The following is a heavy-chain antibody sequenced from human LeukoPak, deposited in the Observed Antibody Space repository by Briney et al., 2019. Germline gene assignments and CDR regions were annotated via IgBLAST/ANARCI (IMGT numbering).Heavy chain of an antibody. D-gene: IGHD2-15*01. Sequence: SETLSLTCTVSGGSASSGSYYWSWIRQPPGKGLEWIGYIYYSGSTNYNPSLKSRVTISLDMSKNQFSLKLSSVTAADTAVYYCARDSSCSGGTCYDRWGQGTLVTVSS. CDR3: ARDSSCSGGTCYDR. CDR2: IYYSGST. J-gene: IGHJ4*02. V-gene: IGHV4-61*01. CDR1: GGSASSGSYY.